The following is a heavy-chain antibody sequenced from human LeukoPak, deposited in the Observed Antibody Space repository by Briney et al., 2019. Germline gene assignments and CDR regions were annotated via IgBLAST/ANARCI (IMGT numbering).Heavy chain of an antibody. Sequence: GGSLRLSCAASGLTFSDYYMSWIRQAPGKGLEWVSSISSSSSYIYYADSVKGRFTISRDNAKNSLYLQMNSLRAEDTAVYYCARGREWLSLSLYYYYYMDVWGKGTTVTVSS. CDR1: GLTFSDYY. D-gene: IGHD3-3*01. V-gene: IGHV3-11*06. CDR3: ARGREWLSLSLYYYYYMDV. J-gene: IGHJ6*03. CDR2: ISSSSSYI.